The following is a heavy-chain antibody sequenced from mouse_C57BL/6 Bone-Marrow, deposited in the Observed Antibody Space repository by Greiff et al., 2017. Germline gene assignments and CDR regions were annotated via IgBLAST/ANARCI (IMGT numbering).Heavy chain of an antibody. Sequence: EVQLVESGGDLVKPGASLKLSCAASGFTFSSYGMSWVRQTPDKRLEWVATISSGGSYTYYPDSVKGRFTISRDNAKNTLYLQMSSLKSEDTAMYYCERRGRGFDYWGQGTLLTVSA. D-gene: IGHD3-3*01. CDR1: GFTFSSYG. CDR2: ISSGGSYT. J-gene: IGHJ2*01. V-gene: IGHV5-6*01. CDR3: ERRGRGFDY.